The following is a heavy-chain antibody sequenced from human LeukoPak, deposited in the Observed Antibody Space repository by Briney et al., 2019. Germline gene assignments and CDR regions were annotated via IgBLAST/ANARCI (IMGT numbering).Heavy chain of an antibody. D-gene: IGHD4-17*01. Sequence: ASVKVSCKASGYTFTSYDINWVRQATGQGLEWMGWMNPNSGNTGYAQKFQGRVTMTRDTSISTAYMELSRLRSDDTAVYYCARDQYDYGDYSFDYWGQGTLVTVSS. CDR1: GYTFTSYD. CDR2: MNPNSGNT. V-gene: IGHV1-8*01. CDR3: ARDQYDYGDYSFDY. J-gene: IGHJ4*02.